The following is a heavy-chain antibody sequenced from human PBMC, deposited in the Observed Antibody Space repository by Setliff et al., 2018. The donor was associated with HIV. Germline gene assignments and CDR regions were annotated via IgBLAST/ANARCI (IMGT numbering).Heavy chain of an antibody. V-gene: IGHV4-4*09. Sequence: SETLSLTCTVSGGSISSYYWSWIRQPPGKGLEWIGYIYTSGSVNYNPSLNSRVTISVDTSKNQFSLKVNSVTAADTAVYYCARDTGGEITFGGVIVNYYYYMDVWGKGTTVTVSS. J-gene: IGHJ6*03. CDR2: IYTSGSV. CDR1: GGSISSYY. CDR3: ARDTGGEITFGGVIVNYYYYMDV. D-gene: IGHD3-16*02.